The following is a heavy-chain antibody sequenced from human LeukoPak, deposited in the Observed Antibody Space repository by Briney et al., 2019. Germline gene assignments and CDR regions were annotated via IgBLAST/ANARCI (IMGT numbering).Heavy chain of an antibody. CDR3: VRDRCSGGSCRLFDY. D-gene: IGHD2-15*01. CDR1: GFXFGTYA. CDR2: MWSDGDNR. V-gene: IGHV3-33*01. Sequence: GRSLRLSCGASGFXFGTYAIHWVRQAPGKGLEWVAVMWSDGDNRYYADSVKGRFTISRDNSKNTFYLEMNSLRAEDTAVYYCVRDRCSGGSCRLFDYWGQGALVTVSS. J-gene: IGHJ4*02.